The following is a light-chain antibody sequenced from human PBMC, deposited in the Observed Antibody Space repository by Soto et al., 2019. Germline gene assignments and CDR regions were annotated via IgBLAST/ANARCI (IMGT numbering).Light chain of an antibody. J-gene: IGKJ3*01. CDR1: ENVRTY. CDR3: QQRGYPFT. CDR2: DAS. Sequence: EIVLTQSPATLSLSPGERATLSCRASENVRTYVAWYQLKPGQAPRLLIFDASKRATGIPARFTGGGSGTDFTLPISSLEPEDFAVYYCQQRGYPFTFGPGTKVDIK. V-gene: IGKV3-11*01.